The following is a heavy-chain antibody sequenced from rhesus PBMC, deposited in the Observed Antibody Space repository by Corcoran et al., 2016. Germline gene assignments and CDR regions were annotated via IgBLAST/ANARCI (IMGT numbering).Heavy chain of an antibody. J-gene: IGHJ4*01. CDR1: GYTFTDYY. Sequence: EVQQVQSGAEVKKPGASVKISCKASGYTFTDYYLQWMRQATGKGLEWMGRVEPEDGEAKHAQKFQDRVTITADTSTDTAYMELRSLRSEDTAVYYCAKLGVDYWGQGVLVTVSS. V-gene: IGHV1-111*02. D-gene: IGHD3-34*01. CDR3: AKLGVDY. CDR2: VEPEDGEA.